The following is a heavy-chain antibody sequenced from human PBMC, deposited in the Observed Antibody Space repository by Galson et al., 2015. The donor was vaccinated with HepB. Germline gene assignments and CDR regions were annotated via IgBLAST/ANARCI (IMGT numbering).Heavy chain of an antibody. J-gene: IGHJ2*01. Sequence: SLRLSCATSGFSFSDYYMAWVRQAPGKGPEWVSYISISGSTKNYADSVMGRFTISRDNAKNSVVLQLNSLRAEDTAVYYCARDGGSYCGGDCYRAYFDLWGRGTLVTVSS. CDR3: ARDGGSYCGGDCYRAYFDL. CDR1: GFSFSDYY. D-gene: IGHD2-21*02. CDR2: ISISGSTK. V-gene: IGHV3-11*01.